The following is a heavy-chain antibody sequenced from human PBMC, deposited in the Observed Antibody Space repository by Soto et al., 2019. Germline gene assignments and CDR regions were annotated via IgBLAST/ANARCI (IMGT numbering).Heavy chain of an antibody. Sequence: EVQLVESGGGLVQPGGSLRLSCAASGFTFSSYDMHWVRQATGKGLEWVSAIGIAGDTYYSASVKGRFTISRENAKNSLYLQMNSLRAGDTAVYHCARGFYYGMYVWGQGTTVTVS. V-gene: IGHV3-13*01. J-gene: IGHJ6*02. CDR3: ARGFYYGMYV. CDR2: IGIAGDT. CDR1: GFTFSSYD.